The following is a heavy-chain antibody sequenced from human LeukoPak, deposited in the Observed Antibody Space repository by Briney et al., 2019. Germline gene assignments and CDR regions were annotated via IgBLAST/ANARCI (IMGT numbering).Heavy chain of an antibody. CDR3: ARAVPYDFWSGYYKGGYYYYYIDV. D-gene: IGHD3-3*01. CDR2: IYHSGST. V-gene: IGHV4-38-2*02. Sequence: SETLSLTCTVSGYSISSGYYWGWIRQPPGKGLEWIGSIYHSGSTYYNPSLKSRVTISVDTSKNQFSLKLSSVTAADTAVYYCARAVPYDFWSGYYKGGYYYYYIDVWGKGTTVTVSS. J-gene: IGHJ6*03. CDR1: GYSISSGYY.